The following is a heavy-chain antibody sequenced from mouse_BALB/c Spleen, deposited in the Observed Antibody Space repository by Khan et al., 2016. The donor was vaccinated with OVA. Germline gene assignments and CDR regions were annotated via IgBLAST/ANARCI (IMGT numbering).Heavy chain of an antibody. CDR2: IYPSNGYT. CDR1: GYTFTSYT. D-gene: IGHD2-14*01. CDR3: VRDGAYHRNDGWFAY. V-gene: IGHV1-4*01. J-gene: IGHJ3*01. Sequence: QVQLKESGAELARPGASVKMSCKASGYTFTSYTIHWIKKRPGQGLEWIGYIYPSNGYTNYNQKFKDKATLTTDKSSTTAYLQLSSLTSDDSAVYNCVRDGAYHRNDGWFAYWGQGTLVTGSA.